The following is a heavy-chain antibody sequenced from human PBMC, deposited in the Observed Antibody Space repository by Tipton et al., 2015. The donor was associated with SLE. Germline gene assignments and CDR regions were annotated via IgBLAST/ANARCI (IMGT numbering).Heavy chain of an antibody. D-gene: IGHD1-1*01. CDR3: ARTNWNVGNAFDI. V-gene: IGHV1-2*02. CDR1: GYTFTPYF. J-gene: IGHJ3*02. CDR2: INPNGGGT. Sequence: QLVQSGAEVKKPGASVKVSCKASGYTFTPYFMHWMRQAPGQGLEWMGWINPNGGGTHYAQKFQGRVTMTRDTSITTAYMELSSLRSDDTAVYYCARTNWNVGNAFDIWGQGTVVTVSS.